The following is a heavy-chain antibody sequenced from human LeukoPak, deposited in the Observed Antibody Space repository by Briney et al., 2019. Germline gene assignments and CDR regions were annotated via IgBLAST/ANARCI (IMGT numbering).Heavy chain of an antibody. V-gene: IGHV4-39*07. D-gene: IGHD4-17*01. CDR3: ARDSVSYGAQLTFDY. CDR2: IYYSGST. CDR1: GGSISSSSYY. Sequence: PSETLSLTCTVSGGSISSSSYYWGWIRQPPGKGLEWIGSIYYSGSTYYNPSLKSRVTISVDTSKNQFSLKLSSVTAADTAVYYCARDSVSYGAQLTFDYWGQGTLVTVSS. J-gene: IGHJ4*02.